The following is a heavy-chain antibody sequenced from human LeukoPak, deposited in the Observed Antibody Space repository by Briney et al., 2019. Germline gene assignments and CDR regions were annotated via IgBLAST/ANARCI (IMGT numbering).Heavy chain of an antibody. D-gene: IGHD3-22*01. Sequence: SETLSLTCTVSGGSISSSSTYYWGWIRQPAGKGLGWIGSIYYSGNTYYNPSLKSRVTISRYTSKNQFSLRLSSVTAADTAVYYCARLSYYDDSSGSHPFDYWGQGALVTVSS. CDR3: ARLSYYDDSSGSHPFDY. V-gene: IGHV4-39*01. J-gene: IGHJ4*02. CDR1: GGSISSSSTYY. CDR2: IYYSGNT.